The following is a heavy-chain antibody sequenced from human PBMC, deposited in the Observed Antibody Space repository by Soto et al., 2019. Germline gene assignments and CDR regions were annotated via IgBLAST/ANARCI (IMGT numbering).Heavy chain of an antibody. D-gene: IGHD3-10*01. CDR1: GGTFSSYA. V-gene: IGHV1-69*12. Sequence: QVQLVQSGAEVKKPGSSVKVSCKASGGTFSSYAISWVRQAPGQGLEWMGGIFPIFGTANYAQKFQGRVTITADEPTSTASMELSSVRSADTAVYYCAGPSVGGATSFDYWGQGTLVTVSS. CDR2: IFPIFGTA. CDR3: AGPSVGGATSFDY. J-gene: IGHJ4*02.